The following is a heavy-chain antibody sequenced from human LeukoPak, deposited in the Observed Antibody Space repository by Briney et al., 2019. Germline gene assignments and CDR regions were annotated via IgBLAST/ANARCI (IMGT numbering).Heavy chain of an antibody. CDR1: GGSISSYY. V-gene: IGHV4-59*08. J-gene: IGHJ6*02. Sequence: PSETLSLTCTVSGGSISSYYCSWIRQPPGKGLEWIGYIYYSGSTNYNPSLKSRVTISVDTSKNQFSLKLSSVTAADTAVYYCARHPEGMDVWGQGTTVTVSS. CDR3: ARHPEGMDV. CDR2: IYYSGST.